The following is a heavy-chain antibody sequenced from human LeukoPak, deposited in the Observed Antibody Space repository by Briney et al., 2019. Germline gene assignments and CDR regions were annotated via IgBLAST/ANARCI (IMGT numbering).Heavy chain of an antibody. D-gene: IGHD3-22*01. Sequence: GGSLRLSCAASGFTFSSYAMHWVRQAPGKGLEWVAVISYDGSNKYYADSVKGRFTISRDNSKNTLYLQMNSLRAEDTAVYYCAKTISSYDSSAYYYALDYWGQGALVTVSS. J-gene: IGHJ4*02. CDR1: GFTFSSYA. V-gene: IGHV3-30*04. CDR2: ISYDGSNK. CDR3: AKTISSYDSSAYYYALDY.